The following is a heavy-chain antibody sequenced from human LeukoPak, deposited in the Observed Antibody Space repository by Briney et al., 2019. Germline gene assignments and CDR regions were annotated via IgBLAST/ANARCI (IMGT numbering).Heavy chain of an antibody. V-gene: IGHV4-34*01. D-gene: IGHD3-22*01. Sequence: PSGTLSLTCAVYGGSFSGYYWSWIRQPPGKGLEWIGEINHSGSTNYNPSLKSRVTISVDTSKNQFSLKLSSVTAADTAVYYCARGLYYYDSSGYYPSIPYYYYYYMDVWGKGTTVTVSS. J-gene: IGHJ6*03. CDR2: INHSGST. CDR3: ARGLYYYDSSGYYPSIPYYYYYYMDV. CDR1: GGSFSGYY.